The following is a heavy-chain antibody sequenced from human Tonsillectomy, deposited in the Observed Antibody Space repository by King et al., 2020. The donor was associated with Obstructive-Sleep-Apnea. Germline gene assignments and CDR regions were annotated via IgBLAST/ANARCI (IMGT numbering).Heavy chain of an antibody. CDR1: GYSFTDYW. V-gene: IGHV5-51*01. CDR3: ARHSNTNIVGTLPDY. D-gene: IGHD2-21*01. J-gene: IGHJ4*02. Sequence: LVESGAEVKKPGESLKISCEGFGYSFTDYWIGWVRQMPGKGLEWMRIIHPGDSGTRYSPSFQGQVTISVDKSTSTAYLQWDSLKAWDTAVYYCARHSNTNIVGTLPDYWGQGTLVAVSS. CDR2: IHPGDSGT.